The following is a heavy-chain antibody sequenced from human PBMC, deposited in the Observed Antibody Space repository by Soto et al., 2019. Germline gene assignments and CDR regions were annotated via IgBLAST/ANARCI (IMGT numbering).Heavy chain of an antibody. V-gene: IGHV4-4*08. CDR2: IHNSGST. CDR1: GGAISSYY. D-gene: IGHD6-19*01. Sequence: QVQLQESGPGLVKPSETLSLTCTVSGGAISSYYWSWIRQTPGKGLEWIGYIHNSGSTNYKSSLKSRXXIXVXXSKNQFSLKVRSVTPADTAVYYCARAPGWSWYFDLWGRGTLVTVSS. J-gene: IGHJ2*01. CDR3: ARAPGWSWYFDL.